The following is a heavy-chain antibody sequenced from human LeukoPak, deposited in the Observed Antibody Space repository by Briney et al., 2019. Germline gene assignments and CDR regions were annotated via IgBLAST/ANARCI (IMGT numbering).Heavy chain of an antibody. CDR3: AKDAHSGSYFDY. CDR2: ISGTGGTT. CDR1: GGTFSSNA. V-gene: IGHV3-23*01. Sequence: SCKASGGTFSSNAMCWVRQAPGKGLEWVSLISGTGGTTYYADSVKGRLTISRDNSKNTLYLQMNSLRVEDTAVYYCAKDAHSGSYFDYWGQGILVTVSS. J-gene: IGHJ4*01. D-gene: IGHD1-26*01.